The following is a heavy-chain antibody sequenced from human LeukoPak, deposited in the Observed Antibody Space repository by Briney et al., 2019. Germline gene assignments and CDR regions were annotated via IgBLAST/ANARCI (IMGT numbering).Heavy chain of an antibody. D-gene: IGHD6-6*01. J-gene: IGHJ6*03. CDR3: AKDGLYSSSYYYYYYMDV. V-gene: IGHV3-30*02. CDR1: GFTFSSYG. CDR2: IRYDGSNK. Sequence: GGSLRLSCAASGFTFSSYGMHWVRQAPGKGLEWVAFIRYDGSNKYYADSVKGRFTISRDNSKNTLYLQMNSLRAEDTAVYYCAKDGLYSSSYYYYYYMDVWGKGTTVTVSS.